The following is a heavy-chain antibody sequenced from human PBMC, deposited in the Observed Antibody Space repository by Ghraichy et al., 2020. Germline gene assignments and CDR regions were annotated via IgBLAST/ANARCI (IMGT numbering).Heavy chain of an antibody. D-gene: IGHD6-13*01. CDR2: IYYSGST. CDR3: AIGLLPIAAAPQFDY. J-gene: IGHJ4*02. Sequence: SETLSLTCTVSGGSISSGGYYWSWIRQHPGKGLEWIGYIYYSGSTYYNPSLKSRVTISVDTSKNQFSLKLSSVTAADTAVYYCAIGLLPIAAAPQFDYWGQGTLVTVSS. CDR1: GGSISSGGYY. V-gene: IGHV4-31*03.